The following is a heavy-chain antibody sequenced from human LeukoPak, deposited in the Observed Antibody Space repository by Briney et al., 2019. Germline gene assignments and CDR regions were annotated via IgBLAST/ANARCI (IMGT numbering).Heavy chain of an antibody. CDR2: INPNSGGT. D-gene: IGHD2-2*01. CDR3: ARVPRSGVPAAIKNWFDP. J-gene: IGHJ5*02. CDR1: GYTFTGYY. Sequence: ASVKVSCKASGYTFTGYYMHWVRQAPGQGLEWMGRINPNSGGTNYAQKFQGRVTMTRDTSISTAYMELSRLRSDDTAVYYCARVPRSGVPAAIKNWFDPWGQGTLVTVSS. V-gene: IGHV1-2*06.